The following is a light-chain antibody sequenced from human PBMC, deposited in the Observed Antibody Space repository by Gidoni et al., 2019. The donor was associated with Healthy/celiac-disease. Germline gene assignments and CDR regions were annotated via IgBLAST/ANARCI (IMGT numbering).Light chain of an antibody. CDR2: AVS. J-gene: IGKJ1*01. CDR3: QQSYSTPQT. V-gene: IGKV1-39*01. CDR1: QSISSY. Sequence: DIQMTKSPSSLSASVGDRVTITCRASQSISSYLNWYQQNPGKAPKLLIYAVSSLHSGVPSRFSGSGSGTDFTLTISSLQPEDFATYYCQQSYSTPQTFXXXTKVEIK.